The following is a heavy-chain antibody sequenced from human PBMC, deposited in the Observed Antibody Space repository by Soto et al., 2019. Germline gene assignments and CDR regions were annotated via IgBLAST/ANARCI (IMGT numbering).Heavy chain of an antibody. CDR1: GGSISSYY. CDR3: ARSLPYYDFWSGYYYYYYGRDV. V-gene: IGHV4-59*01. D-gene: IGHD3-3*01. CDR2: IYYSGST. Sequence: SETLSLTCTVSGGSISSYYWSWIRQPPGKGLEWIGYIYYSGSTNYHPSLKSRVTISVETSKNQFSLKLSSVTAADTAVYYCARSLPYYDFWSGYYYYYYGRDVWGQGTTVTVSS. J-gene: IGHJ6*02.